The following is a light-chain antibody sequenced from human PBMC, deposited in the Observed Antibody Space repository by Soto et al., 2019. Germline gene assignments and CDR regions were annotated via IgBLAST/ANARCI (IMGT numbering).Light chain of an antibody. CDR3: QQYNSYPLT. J-gene: IGKJ4*01. Sequence: EIQMTQSQSQMSQSVGARFTSVCGGVTGISNSLAWFQQNPGKAPKSLIYGASSLQSGVPSKFSGSGSGTDFTLTISSLQPEDFATYYCQQYNSYPLTFGGGTKVEIK. V-gene: IGKV1-16*02. CDR1: TGISNS. CDR2: GAS.